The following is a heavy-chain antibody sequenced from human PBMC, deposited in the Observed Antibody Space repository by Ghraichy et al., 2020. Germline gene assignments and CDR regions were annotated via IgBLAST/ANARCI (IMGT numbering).Heavy chain of an antibody. CDR2: LSSSGRRA. J-gene: IGHJ6*03. V-gene: IGHV3-23*01. D-gene: IGHD6-13*01. CDR3: VKNRGQLVKNYYMHV. Sequence: GESLNISCAVSGFDLSTFAMDWVRQAPGKGLEWVSFLSSSGRRAYYTDSVVGRFTISKDSAKNILYLQMSSLSVEDTAIYYCVKNRGQLVKNYYMHVWGKGTAVTVSS. CDR1: GFDLSTFA.